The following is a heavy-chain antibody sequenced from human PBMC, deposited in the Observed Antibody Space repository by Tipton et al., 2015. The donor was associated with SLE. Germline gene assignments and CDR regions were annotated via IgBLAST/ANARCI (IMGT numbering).Heavy chain of an antibody. V-gene: IGHV3-43D*04. CDR2: ICWEGGST. J-gene: IGHJ4*02. Sequence: SLRLSCAASGFTFDDYVMHWVRQAPGKGLEGVSLICWEGGSTYYADSVKGRFTISSDNSKNSLYLQMNSLRAEDTALYYCAKDSGSSSWYLDYWGQGTLVTVSS. CDR1: GFTFDDYV. D-gene: IGHD6-13*01. CDR3: AKDSGSSSWYLDY.